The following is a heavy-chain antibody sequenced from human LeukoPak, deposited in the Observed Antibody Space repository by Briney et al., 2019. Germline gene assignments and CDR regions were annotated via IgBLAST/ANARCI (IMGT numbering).Heavy chain of an antibody. CDR2: ISTTSSPT. V-gene: IGHV3-48*04. J-gene: IGHJ4*02. CDR1: GFSFGSYS. Sequence: GGSLRLSCAASGFSFGSYSMNWVRQAPGKGLEWVSHISTTSSPTYYADSVKGRFAVSRHNAKNSVYLQMNSLRAEDTAVYYCARDFDFWSGYIVWGQGTLVTVSS. D-gene: IGHD3-3*01. CDR3: ARDFDFWSGYIV.